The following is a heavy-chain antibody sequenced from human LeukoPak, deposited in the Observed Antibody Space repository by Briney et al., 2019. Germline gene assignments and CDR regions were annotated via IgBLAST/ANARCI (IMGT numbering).Heavy chain of an antibody. V-gene: IGHV1-24*01. CDR3: ATDRGYYDSSGYCH. J-gene: IGHJ4*02. CDR2: FDPEDGET. D-gene: IGHD3-22*01. Sequence: ASVKVSCKASGYTFTSYGISWVRQAPGQGLEWMGGFDPEDGETIYAQKFQGRVTMTEDTSTDTAYMELSSLRSEDTAVYYCATDRGYYDSSGYCHWGQGTLVTVSS. CDR1: GYTFTSYG.